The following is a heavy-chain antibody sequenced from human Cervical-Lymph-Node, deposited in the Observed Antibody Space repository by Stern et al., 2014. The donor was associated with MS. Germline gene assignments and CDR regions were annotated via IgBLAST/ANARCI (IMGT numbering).Heavy chain of an antibody. D-gene: IGHD3-10*01. V-gene: IGHV5-51*03. CDR3: ACHGSGSSPEHYSGMDV. CDR2: IYPGDPDT. CDR1: GYSFPNYW. Sequence: EVQLVQSGAEVKRPGESLKISCQGSGYSFPNYWIAWVRQMPGKGLEWMGVIYPGDPDTRYSPSFEGQVTISADKTISTAFLQWSSLKASDTATYYCACHGSGSSPEHYSGMDVWGQGTTVTVSS. J-gene: IGHJ6*02.